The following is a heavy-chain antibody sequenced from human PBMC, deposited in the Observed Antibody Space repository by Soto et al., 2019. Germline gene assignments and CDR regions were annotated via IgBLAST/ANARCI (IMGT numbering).Heavy chain of an antibody. CDR2: IIPIFGTA. J-gene: IGHJ5*02. CDR3: ARVSRYYDFWSGYYGNWFDP. V-gene: IGHV1-69*13. Sequence: GASVKVSCKASGGTFSSYAISWVRQAPGQGLEWMGGIIPIFGTANYAQKFQGRVTITADESTSTAYMELSSLRSEDTAVYYCARVSRYYDFWSGYYGNWFDPWGQGTLVTVSS. CDR1: GGTFSSYA. D-gene: IGHD3-3*01.